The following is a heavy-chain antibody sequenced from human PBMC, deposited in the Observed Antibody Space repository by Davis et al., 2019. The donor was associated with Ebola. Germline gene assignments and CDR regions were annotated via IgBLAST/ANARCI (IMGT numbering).Heavy chain of an antibody. CDR2: IYYTGST. V-gene: IGHV4-38-2*02. Sequence: SETLSLTCSVSRYSIRSSFYWGWIRQPPGKGLEWIGSIYYTGSTYYNPSLRSRVSVSLDTSKNQFSLMVTSVTAADTAVYYCARHHARSRSLVPFDIWGQGTMVTVSS. D-gene: IGHD6-6*01. J-gene: IGHJ3*02. CDR1: RYSIRSSFY. CDR3: ARHHARSRSLVPFDI.